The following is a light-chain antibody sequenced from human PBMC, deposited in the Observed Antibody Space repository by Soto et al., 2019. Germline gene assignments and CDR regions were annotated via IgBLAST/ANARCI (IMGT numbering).Light chain of an antibody. CDR1: QTIRKS. J-gene: IGKJ2*01. V-gene: IGKV1-17*01. CDR2: VAS. CDR3: LQQNNYPRT. Sequence: DIQMTQSPSSLSAFVGDTISITCRSFQTIRKSLNWYQQKPGEAPKRLVYVASSLDGGVPARFSGSGSGTEFTLTISSLQPEDFATYYCLQQNNYPRTFGQGTKVDI.